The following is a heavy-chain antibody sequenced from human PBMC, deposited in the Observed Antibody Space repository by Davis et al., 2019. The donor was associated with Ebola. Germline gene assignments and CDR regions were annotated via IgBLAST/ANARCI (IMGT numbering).Heavy chain of an antibody. CDR3: ARRLAG. Sequence: GGSLRPSCAASGFSFTTSAMHWVRQAPGKGLEWVSVIYSGGSTYYADSVKGRFTISRDNSKNTLYLQMNSLRAEDTAVYYCARRLAGWGQGTLVTVSS. V-gene: IGHV3-53*01. CDR2: IYSGGST. J-gene: IGHJ4*02. CDR1: GFSFTTSA. D-gene: IGHD6-13*01.